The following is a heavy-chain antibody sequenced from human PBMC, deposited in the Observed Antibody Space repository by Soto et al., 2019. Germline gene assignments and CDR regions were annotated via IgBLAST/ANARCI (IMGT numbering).Heavy chain of an antibody. CDR1: GFMFSSYE. Sequence: QPGGSLRLSCAASGFMFSSYEMSWVRQAPGKGLEWISYISSSGRTMYYADSVKGRFTISRDNAKNSLYLQMTYLRAEDTAVYYCATYPWGSSIDHWGQGTLVTVSS. CDR3: ATYPWGSSIDH. V-gene: IGHV3-48*03. D-gene: IGHD3-16*01. J-gene: IGHJ4*02. CDR2: ISSSGRTM.